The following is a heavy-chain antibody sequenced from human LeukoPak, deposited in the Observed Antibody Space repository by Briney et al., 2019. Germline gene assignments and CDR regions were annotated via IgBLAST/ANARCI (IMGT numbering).Heavy chain of an antibody. V-gene: IGHV1-2*02. CDR1: GYTFTGSY. CDR2: INPNSGAT. J-gene: IGHJ4*02. CDR3: ASSLTTVTFDC. Sequence: ASVKVSCKASGYTFTGSYLHWVRQAPGQGLEWMGWINPNSGATNFARQFHGRVTMTRDTSISTAYMELSRLRSDDTAVYHCASSLTTVTFDCWGQGTLVTVSS. D-gene: IGHD4-17*01.